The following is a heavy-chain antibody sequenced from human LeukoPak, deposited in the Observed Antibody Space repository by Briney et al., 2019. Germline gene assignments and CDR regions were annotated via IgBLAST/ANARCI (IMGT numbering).Heavy chain of an antibody. V-gene: IGHV1-3*01. CDR2: INAANGNT. Sequence: VASVKVSCKASGYTFTSYAIHWVRQAPGQRLEWMGLINAANGNTRYSQTFQDRVTITRDTSASTAYMELSSLRSEDTAVYYCARAYDSGCNYWGQGTLVTVSS. D-gene: IGHD6-19*01. CDR3: ARAYDSGCNY. CDR1: GYTFTSYA. J-gene: IGHJ4*02.